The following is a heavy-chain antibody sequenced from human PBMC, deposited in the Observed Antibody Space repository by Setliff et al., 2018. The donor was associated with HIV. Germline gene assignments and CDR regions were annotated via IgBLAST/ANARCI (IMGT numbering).Heavy chain of an antibody. V-gene: IGHV3-9*01. CDR3: AKSLSPGDYYNFLSGYSPFDY. Sequence: GESLKISCAASGFTFDDYAMHWVRQGPGKGLEWAPGISWNSGSIAYADSVKGRFTISRDNTKNSLYLQMTSLRAEDTALYYCAKSLSPGDYYNFLSGYSPFDYWGQGTRVTVSS. D-gene: IGHD3-3*01. CDR1: GFTFDDYA. CDR2: ISWNSGSI. J-gene: IGHJ4*02.